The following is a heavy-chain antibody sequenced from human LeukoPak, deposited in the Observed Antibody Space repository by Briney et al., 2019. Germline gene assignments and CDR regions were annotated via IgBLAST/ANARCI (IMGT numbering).Heavy chain of an antibody. J-gene: IGHJ4*02. V-gene: IGHV3-30*02. D-gene: IGHD3-22*01. CDR1: GFTFSSYG. Sequence: GGSLRLSCAASGFTFSSYGMHWVRQAPGKGLEWVAFIRYDGSNKYYADSVKGRFTISRDNSKNTLYLQMDSLRAEDTAVYYCARDSYYYDSSGYAVFDYWGQGTLVTVSS. CDR2: IRYDGSNK. CDR3: ARDSYYYDSSGYAVFDY.